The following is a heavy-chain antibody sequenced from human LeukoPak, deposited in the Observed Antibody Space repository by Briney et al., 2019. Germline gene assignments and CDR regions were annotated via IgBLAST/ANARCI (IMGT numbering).Heavy chain of an antibody. CDR3: ASIQPYYGMDV. Sequence: PGRSLRLSCAASGFTCDDYAMLWVRQAPGKGLEWVSGISWNSGSIGYADTVKVRFTTSRDNAKNSLYLQMNSLRAEDTALYYCASIQPYYGMDVWGQGTTVTVSS. V-gene: IGHV3-9*01. CDR2: ISWNSGSI. J-gene: IGHJ6*02. CDR1: GFTCDDYA.